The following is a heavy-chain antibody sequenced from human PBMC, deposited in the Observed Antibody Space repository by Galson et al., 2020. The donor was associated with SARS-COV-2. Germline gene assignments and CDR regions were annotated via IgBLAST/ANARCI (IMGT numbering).Heavy chain of an antibody. D-gene: IGHD2-2*01. Sequence: SETLSLTCTVSGGSISSYYWSWIRQPPGQGLEWIGYIYYSGSTNYNPSLKSRVTISVDTSKNQFSLKLSSVTAADTAVYYCARLVGDGCSSTSCYSGWYFDYWGQGTLVTVSS. CDR1: GGSISSYY. CDR2: IYYSGST. J-gene: IGHJ4*02. CDR3: ARLVGDGCSSTSCYSGWYFDY. V-gene: IGHV4-59*08.